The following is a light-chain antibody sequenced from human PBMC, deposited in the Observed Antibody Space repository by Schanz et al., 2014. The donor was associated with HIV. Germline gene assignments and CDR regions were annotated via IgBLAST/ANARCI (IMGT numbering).Light chain of an antibody. J-gene: IGKJ2*02. V-gene: IGKV3-11*01. CDR3: QHYGSSPPWT. CDR1: QSVSNN. Sequence: EIVLTQSPATLSLSPGERATLSCRASQSVSNNLAWYQQKPGQAPRLLIYGASNRATGIPARFSGSGSGTDFTLTISSLEPEDFAVYYCQHYGSSPPWTFGQGTKLEIK. CDR2: GAS.